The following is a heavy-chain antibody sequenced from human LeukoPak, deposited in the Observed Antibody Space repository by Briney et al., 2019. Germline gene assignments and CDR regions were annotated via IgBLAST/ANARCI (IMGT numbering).Heavy chain of an antibody. CDR3: AKDLITMVRGIDY. CDR2: IRYDGSRK. D-gene: IGHD3-10*01. CDR1: GFIFSSYG. J-gene: IGHJ4*02. Sequence: GGSLRLSCAASGFIFSSYGMHWVRQAPDKGLEWVAFIRYDGSRKYYADSVKGRFTISRDNSKNTLYLQMNSLRAEDTAVYYCAKDLITMVRGIDYWGQGTLVTVSS. V-gene: IGHV3-30*02.